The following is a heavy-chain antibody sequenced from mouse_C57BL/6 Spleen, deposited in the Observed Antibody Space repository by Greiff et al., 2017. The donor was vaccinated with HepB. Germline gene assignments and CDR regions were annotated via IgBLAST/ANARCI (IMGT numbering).Heavy chain of an antibody. Sequence: EVQRVESGGGLVKPGGSLKLSCAASGFTFSSYALSWVRQTPEKRLEWVATISDGGSYTYYPDNVKGRVTISRDNAKNNLYLQMSHLKSEDTAMYYCARAYSNDFDYWGQGTTLTVSS. D-gene: IGHD2-5*01. V-gene: IGHV5-4*01. CDR3: ARAYSNDFDY. J-gene: IGHJ2*01. CDR1: GFTFSSYA. CDR2: ISDGGSYT.